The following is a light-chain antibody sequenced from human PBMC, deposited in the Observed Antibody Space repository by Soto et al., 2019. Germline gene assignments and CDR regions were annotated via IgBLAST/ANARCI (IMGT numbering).Light chain of an antibody. CDR2: GKS. J-gene: IGKJ5*01. Sequence: NRSPVTXSFTKTQRAHTPWRDSQSVSSEYLEWYKQKHGKNXKXXXYGKSSRQTGIQDRLCGSGSGNEFNINIRRLAPEDFVLYYCHKDRNLLITFGDGTRLEI. CDR1: QSVSSEY. CDR3: HKDRNLLIT. V-gene: IGKV3-20*01.